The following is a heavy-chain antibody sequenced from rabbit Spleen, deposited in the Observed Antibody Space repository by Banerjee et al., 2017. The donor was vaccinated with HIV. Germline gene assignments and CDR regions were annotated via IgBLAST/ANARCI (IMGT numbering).Heavy chain of an antibody. D-gene: IGHD1-1*01. Sequence: QEQLVESGGGLVQPGGSLTLSCTASGFDLRNYYYMCWVRQAPGKGLEWIACIFGGSSGNTYYANWAKGRLTISKTSSTTVTLQMTSLTAADTATYFCARDTSSSLSSYGMDLWGPGTLVTVS. CDR3: ARDTSSSLSSYGMDL. CDR2: IFGGSSGNT. V-gene: IGHV1S45*01. J-gene: IGHJ6*01. CDR1: GFDLRNYYY.